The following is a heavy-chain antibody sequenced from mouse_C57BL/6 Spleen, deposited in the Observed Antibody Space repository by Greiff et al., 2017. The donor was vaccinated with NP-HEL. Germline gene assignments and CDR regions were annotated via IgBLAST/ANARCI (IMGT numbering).Heavy chain of an antibody. CDR2: INPSNGGT. CDR3: ARWDDYGKYFDV. Sequence: QVQLKQSGTELVKPGASVKLSCKASGYTFTSYWMHWVKQRPGQGLEWIGNINPSNGGTNYNEKFKSKATLTVDKSSSTAYMQLSSLTSEDSAVYYCARWDDYGKYFDVWGTGTTVTVSS. D-gene: IGHD2-4*01. J-gene: IGHJ1*03. CDR1: GYTFTSYW. V-gene: IGHV1-53*01.